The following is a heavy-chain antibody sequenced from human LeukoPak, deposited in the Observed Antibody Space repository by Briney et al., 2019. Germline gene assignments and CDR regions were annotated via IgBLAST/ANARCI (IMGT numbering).Heavy chain of an antibody. CDR1: GGSFSGYY. V-gene: IGHV4-34*01. D-gene: IGHD3-10*01. CDR3: ARDLSADYYGSGSTFDY. J-gene: IGHJ4*02. Sequence: SETLSLTCAVYGGSFSGYYWGWIRQPPGKGLEWIGSIYYSGSTYYNPSLKSRVTISVDTSKNQFSLKLSSVTAADTAVYYCARDLSADYYGSGSTFDYWGQGTLVTVSS. CDR2: IYYSGST.